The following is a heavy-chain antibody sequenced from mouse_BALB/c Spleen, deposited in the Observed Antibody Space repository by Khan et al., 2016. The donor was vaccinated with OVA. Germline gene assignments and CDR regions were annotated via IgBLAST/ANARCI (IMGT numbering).Heavy chain of an antibody. D-gene: IGHD1-1*01. J-gene: IGHJ4*01. CDR2: IYTYTGEP. CDR3: ARGSSRAIDY. V-gene: IGHV9-3-1*01. CDR1: GYTFTNYG. Sequence: QIQLVQSGPELKKPGETVKISCKASGYTFTNYGMNWVKQAPGKGLKWMGWIYTYTGEPTYADDFKGRFAFSLESSASPAYLQINNLTNEDTATYFCARGSSRAIDYWGQGTSVTVSS.